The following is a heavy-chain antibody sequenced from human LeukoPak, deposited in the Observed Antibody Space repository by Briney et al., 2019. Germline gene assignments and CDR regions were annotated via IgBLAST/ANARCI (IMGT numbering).Heavy chain of an antibody. J-gene: IGHJ3*02. D-gene: IGHD2-2*01. V-gene: IGHV4-39*01. CDR3: ARVATAAMVLDAFDI. CDR1: GGSISSSSYY. CDR2: IYYSGST. Sequence: PSETLSLTCTVSGGSISSSSYYWGWIRQPPGKGLEWIGSIYYSGSTYYNPSLKSRVTISVDTSKNQFSLKLSSVTAADTAVYYCARVATAAMVLDAFDIWGQGTMVTVSS.